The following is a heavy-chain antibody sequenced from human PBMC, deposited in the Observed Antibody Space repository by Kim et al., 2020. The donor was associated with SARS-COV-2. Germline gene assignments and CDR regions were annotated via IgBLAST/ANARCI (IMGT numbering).Heavy chain of an antibody. V-gene: IGHV6-1*01. J-gene: IGHJ3*02. CDR3: ARDHYDSSGYYPMDAFDI. CDR1: GDSVSSNSAA. CDR2: TYYRSKWYN. D-gene: IGHD3-22*01. Sequence: SQTLSLTCAISGDSVSSNSAAWNWIRQSPSRGLEWLGRTYYRSKWYNDYAVSVKSRITINPDTSKNQFSLQLNSVTPEDTAVYYCARDHYDSSGYYPMDAFDIWGQGTMFTVSS.